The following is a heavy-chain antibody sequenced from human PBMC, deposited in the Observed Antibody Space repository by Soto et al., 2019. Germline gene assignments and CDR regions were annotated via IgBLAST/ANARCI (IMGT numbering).Heavy chain of an antibody. J-gene: IGHJ4*02. CDR3: ARDWDDSSGYFPPDY. CDR1: GFTFSSYA. D-gene: IGHD3-22*01. V-gene: IGHV3-30-3*01. CDR2: ISYDGSNK. Sequence: PGGSLRLSCAASGFTFSSYAMHWVRQAPGKGLEWVAIISYDGSNKYYADSVKGRFTISRDNSKNTLYLQMNSLRAEDTAVYYCARDWDDSSGYFPPDYWGQGTMVTVSS.